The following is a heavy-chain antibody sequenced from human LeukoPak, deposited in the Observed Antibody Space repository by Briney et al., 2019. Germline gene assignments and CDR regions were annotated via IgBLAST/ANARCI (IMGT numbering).Heavy chain of an antibody. J-gene: IGHJ4*02. CDR3: AYGDRGLDY. Sequence: PSETLSLTCAVYGGSLSGYYWSWIRQPPGKGLEWIGEISHNGSTNYNPSLKSRVTISVDTSKNQFSLRLSSVTAADTAVYYCAYGDRGLDYWGQGTLVTVSS. CDR2: ISHNGST. CDR1: GGSLSGYY. D-gene: IGHD4-17*01. V-gene: IGHV4-34*01.